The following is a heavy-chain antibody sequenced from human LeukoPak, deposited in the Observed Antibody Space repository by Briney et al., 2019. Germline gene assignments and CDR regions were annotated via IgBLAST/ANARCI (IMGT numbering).Heavy chain of an antibody. D-gene: IGHD2-8*01. CDR2: IYNSGSN. V-gene: IGHV4-4*07. J-gene: IGHJ5*02. CDR1: GGSISSYY. CDR3: ARGVCTNGVCYGGPAYNWFDP. Sequence: PSETLSLTCTVSGGSISSYYWSWLRQPAGKGLEWIVRIYNSGSNNYYPSHKSRVPMSGDTSKIQFYLKLSSVTAADTAVYYCARGVCTNGVCYGGPAYNWFDPWGQGTLVTVSS.